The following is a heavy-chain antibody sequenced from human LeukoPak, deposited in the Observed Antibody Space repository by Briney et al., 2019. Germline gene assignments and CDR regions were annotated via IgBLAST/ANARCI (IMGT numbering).Heavy chain of an antibody. CDR3: AREGTDY. CDR2: IYYTGST. CDR1: GGSMRSYY. Sequence: PSETLSLTCTVSGGSMRSYYWSWIRQPPGKGLEWIGYIYYTGSTIYNPSLKSRVTISLDTSKNQFSMKLSSVTAADTAVYYCAREGTDYWGQGTLVTVSS. V-gene: IGHV4-59*01. D-gene: IGHD1-1*01. J-gene: IGHJ4*02.